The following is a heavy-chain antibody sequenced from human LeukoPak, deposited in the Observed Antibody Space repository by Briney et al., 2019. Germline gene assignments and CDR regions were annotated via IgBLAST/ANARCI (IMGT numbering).Heavy chain of an antibody. J-gene: IGHJ4*02. CDR1: GFTFDGYG. CDR2: INWNGGST. D-gene: IGHD2-15*01. Sequence: PGGSLRLSCAASGFTFDGYGMSWVRQAPGKGLEWVSGINWNGGSTGYADSVKGRFTISRDSAKNSLYLQMNSLRAEDTALYYCARGYCSGGSCWYFDNWGQGTPVTVSS. V-gene: IGHV3-20*04. CDR3: ARGYCSGGSCWYFDN.